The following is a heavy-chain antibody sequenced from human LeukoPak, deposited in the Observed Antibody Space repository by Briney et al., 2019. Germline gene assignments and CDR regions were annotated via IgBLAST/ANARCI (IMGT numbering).Heavy chain of an antibody. CDR1: GASISSTAHY. D-gene: IGHD2-2*03. CDR3: VRAPGYCSGTSCYFRFDP. V-gene: IGHV4-39*07. Sequence: SETLSLTCTVSGASISSTAHYWAWIRQSPGKGLEWIASIYHSGSSYYNPSLKSRVTISLDTSKRHFSLNLSSVTASDTANYYCVRAPGYCSGTSCYFRFDPWGQGTLVTVSS. J-gene: IGHJ5*02. CDR2: IYHSGSS.